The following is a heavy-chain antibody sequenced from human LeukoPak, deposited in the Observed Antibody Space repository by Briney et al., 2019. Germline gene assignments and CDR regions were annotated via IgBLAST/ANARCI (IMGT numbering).Heavy chain of an antibody. Sequence: GESLKISCKGSGYSITSYWIGWVRQMPGKGLEWMGIIYPGDSDTRYSPSFQGQVTISAGKSISTAYLQWSSLKASDTAMYYCARHSGSYYSPFDYWGQGTLVTVSS. J-gene: IGHJ4*02. CDR2: IYPGDSDT. D-gene: IGHD1-26*01. V-gene: IGHV5-51*01. CDR1: GYSITSYW. CDR3: ARHSGSYYSPFDY.